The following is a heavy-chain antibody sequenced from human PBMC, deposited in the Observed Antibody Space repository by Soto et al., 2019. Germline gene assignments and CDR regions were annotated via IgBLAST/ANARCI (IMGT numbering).Heavy chain of an antibody. CDR3: AREEGYGSGSPYRQYGMDV. J-gene: IGHJ6*02. V-gene: IGHV4-31*03. CDR1: GGSISSGGYY. CDR2: IYYSGST. D-gene: IGHD3-10*01. Sequence: PSETLSLTCTVSGGSISSGGYYWSWIRQHPGKGLEWIGYIYYSGSTYYNPSLKSRVTISVDTSKNQFSLKLSSVTAADTAVYYCAREEGYGSGSPYRQYGMDVWGQGTTVTVSS.